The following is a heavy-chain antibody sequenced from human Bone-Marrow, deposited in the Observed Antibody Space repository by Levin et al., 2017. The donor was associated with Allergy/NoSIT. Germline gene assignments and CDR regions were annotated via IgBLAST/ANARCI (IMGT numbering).Heavy chain of an antibody. CDR3: ARGTTIDYFDF. J-gene: IGHJ4*02. Sequence: GGSLRLSCAASGFSFRAYWMHWVRQTPGKGPVWVSRIKSDGSSTTYADSVKGRFTISRDNAKNTLYLQMNSLRAEDTAVYCCARGTTIDYFDFWGQGTLVTASP. CDR2: IKSDGSST. V-gene: IGHV3-74*01. CDR1: GFSFRAYW. D-gene: IGHD3-9*01.